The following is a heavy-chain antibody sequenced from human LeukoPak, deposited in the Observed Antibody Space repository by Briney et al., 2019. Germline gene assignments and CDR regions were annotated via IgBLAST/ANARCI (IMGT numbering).Heavy chain of an antibody. V-gene: IGHV3-23*01. CDR3: ASGTFDGPLYGTYWYFHV. CDR1: GFTFSNYA. Sequence: GGSLRLSCAASGFTFSNYAMSWVRQAPGKGLEWVSLISSGDSTFYADSVKGRFTISRDNSKRTLYLQVNSLRAADTAVYYCASGTFDGPLYGTYWYFHVWGRGTLVTVSS. D-gene: IGHD1-14*01. J-gene: IGHJ2*01. CDR2: ISSGDST.